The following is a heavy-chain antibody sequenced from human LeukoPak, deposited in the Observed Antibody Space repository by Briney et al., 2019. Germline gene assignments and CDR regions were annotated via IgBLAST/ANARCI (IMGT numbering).Heavy chain of an antibody. CDR3: ARAYYGDYHWDS. D-gene: IGHD4-17*01. CDR2: IYAGDSDA. CDR1: GYSFSSDW. J-gene: IGHJ4*02. V-gene: IGHV5-51*01. Sequence: GESLKISCKGSGYSFSSDWIGWVRPMPGKGLEWMGIIYAGDSDARYSPSFQGQVTISADKSISTAYLQWNSLKASDTAMYYCARAYYGDYHWDSWGQGTLVTVSS.